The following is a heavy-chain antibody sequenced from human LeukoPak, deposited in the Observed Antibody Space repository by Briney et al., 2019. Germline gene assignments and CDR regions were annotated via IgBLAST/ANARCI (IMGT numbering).Heavy chain of an antibody. Sequence: GGSLRLSCAASGFSFSSYSMTWVRQAPGKGLEWVSYISSSSSTIYYADSVKGRFTISRDNAKSSLYLQMNSLRDEDTAVYYCARFDTSYWYFDLWGRGTLVTVSS. D-gene: IGHD3-22*01. CDR1: GFSFSSYS. V-gene: IGHV3-48*02. CDR2: ISSSSSTI. J-gene: IGHJ2*01. CDR3: ARFDTSYWYFDL.